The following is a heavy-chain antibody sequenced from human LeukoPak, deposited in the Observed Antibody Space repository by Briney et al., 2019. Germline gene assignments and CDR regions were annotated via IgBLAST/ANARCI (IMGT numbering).Heavy chain of an antibody. CDR1: GFTFSTYS. V-gene: IGHV3-21*04. CDR3: ARDHGPNYYGLGSYEY. J-gene: IGHJ4*02. Sequence: PGGSLRLSCAASGFTFSTYSMNWVRRAPGKGLEWVSCISSSGSYIYYADSVKGRFTISRDNTKNSLFLQMNSLRAEDTAVYYCARDHGPNYYGLGSYEYWGQGTLVTVSS. CDR2: ISSSGSYI. D-gene: IGHD3-10*01.